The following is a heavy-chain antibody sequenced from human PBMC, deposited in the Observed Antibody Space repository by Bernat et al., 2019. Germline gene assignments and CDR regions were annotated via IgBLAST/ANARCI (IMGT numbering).Heavy chain of an antibody. CDR1: GFTFGDYA. Sequence: EVQLVESGGGLVKPGRSLRLSCTASGFTFGDYAMSWFRQAPGKGLEWVGCIRSKAYGGTIEYAASVKGRFTISRDDSKSIAYLQMNSLKTEDTAVYYCTRDIGVLRFLEWLLYGFDYWGQGTLVTVSS. J-gene: IGHJ4*02. V-gene: IGHV3-49*05. CDR2: IRSKAYGGTI. CDR3: TRDIGVLRFLEWLLYGFDY. D-gene: IGHD3-3*01.